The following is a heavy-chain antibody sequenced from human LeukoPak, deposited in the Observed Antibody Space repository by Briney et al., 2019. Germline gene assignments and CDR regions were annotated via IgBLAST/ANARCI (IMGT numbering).Heavy chain of an antibody. CDR3: ARDRAVASFRFDY. V-gene: IGHV1-46*01. CDR1: GYTFTSYY. Sequence: ASVKVSCKTSGYTFTSYYIHWVRQAPGQGLEWMGVINPSGGSTGYPQKFQGRVTMTRDTSTSTVYMELSSLRFEDTAVYYCARDRAVASFRFDYWGQGTLVTVSS. J-gene: IGHJ4*02. D-gene: IGHD6-19*01. CDR2: INPSGGST.